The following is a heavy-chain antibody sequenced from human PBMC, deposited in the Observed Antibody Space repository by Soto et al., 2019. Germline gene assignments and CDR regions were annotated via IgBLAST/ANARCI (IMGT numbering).Heavy chain of an antibody. Sequence: SLRLSCAASGFTFSSYWMHWVRQAPGKGLEWVSGISWNSGSIGYADSVKGRFTISRDNAKNSLYLQMNSLRAEDTALYYCAKDRYSDYYYYYMDVWGKGTTVTVSS. CDR1: GFTFSSYW. V-gene: IGHV3-9*01. CDR3: AKDRYSDYYYYYMDV. CDR2: ISWNSGSI. D-gene: IGHD3-10*01. J-gene: IGHJ6*03.